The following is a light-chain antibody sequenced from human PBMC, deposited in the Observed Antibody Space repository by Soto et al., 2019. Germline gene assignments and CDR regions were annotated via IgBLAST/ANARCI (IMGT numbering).Light chain of an antibody. V-gene: IGLV2-11*01. CDR1: SSDVGGYNY. CDR2: DVS. CDR3: CSYAGTYTQWV. Sequence: QSALTQPRSVCGSPGQSVTISCTGTSSDVGGYNYVSWYQQHPGKAPKLVIYDVSKRPSGVPDRFSGSKSGNTASLTVSGLQAEDEADYSCCSYAGTYTQWVFGGGTKLTVL. J-gene: IGLJ3*02.